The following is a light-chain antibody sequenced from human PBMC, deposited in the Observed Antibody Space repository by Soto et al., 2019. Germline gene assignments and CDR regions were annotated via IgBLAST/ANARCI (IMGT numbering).Light chain of an antibody. J-gene: IGLJ3*02. CDR1: SSNVGSNT. Sequence: QSVLTQPPSASGTPGQRVTISCSGSSSNVGSNTVSWYQQLPGTAPKVLIYSDDQRPSGVPDRFSGSRSGSSASLAISGLQSGEGGDYYCASWEDSLNGWVIGGGTKLTVL. CDR3: ASWEDSLNGWV. CDR2: SDD. V-gene: IGLV1-44*01.